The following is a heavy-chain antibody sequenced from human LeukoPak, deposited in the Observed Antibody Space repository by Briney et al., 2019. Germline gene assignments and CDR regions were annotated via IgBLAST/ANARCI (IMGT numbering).Heavy chain of an antibody. V-gene: IGHV3-9*01. Sequence: GGSLRLSCVGSGFMFHDYVMHWVRQVPGMGLEWVAGVSWNSDHIGYADSVKGRFTISRDNDRNTLYLEMKSLRVDDTAIYFCTRSPSFTLGGGYLDSWGLGSLVTVSS. CDR1: GFMFHDYV. CDR2: VSWNSDHI. J-gene: IGHJ4*02. CDR3: TRSPSFTLGGGYLDS. D-gene: IGHD3-16*01.